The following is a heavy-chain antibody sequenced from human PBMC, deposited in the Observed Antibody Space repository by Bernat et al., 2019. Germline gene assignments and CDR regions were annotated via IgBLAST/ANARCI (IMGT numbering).Heavy chain of an antibody. V-gene: IGHV3-11*05. CDR1: GFTFSDYY. J-gene: IGHJ6*03. CDR3: ARGTSSSARYMDV. CDR2: ISSSSRYT. D-gene: IGHD2-15*01. Sequence: QVQLVESGGGLVKPGGSLRLSCAASGFTFSDYYMSWIRQAPGKGLDWVSYISSSSRYTNYADSVKGRVTISRDNTKNSRYLQMNSLRAEDTAVYYCARGTSSSARYMDVWGKGTTVSVSS.